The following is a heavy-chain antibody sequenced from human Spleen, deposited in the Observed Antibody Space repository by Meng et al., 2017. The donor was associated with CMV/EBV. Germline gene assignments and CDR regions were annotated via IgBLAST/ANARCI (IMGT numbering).Heavy chain of an antibody. J-gene: IGHJ4*02. CDR3: ARDQNSDD. V-gene: IGHV3-21*01. CDR2: ISSSATYI. CDR1: GFPFSRDW. Sequence: GVSLKISCAACGFPFSRDWMSWVRQAPGKGLEWVSSISSSATYIHYADSVKGRFTISRDNTKNSLYLQMNSLRAEDTAVYYCARDQNSDDWGQGTLVTVSS.